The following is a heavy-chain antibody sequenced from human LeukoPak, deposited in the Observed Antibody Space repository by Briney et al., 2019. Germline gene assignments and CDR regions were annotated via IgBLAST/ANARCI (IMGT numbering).Heavy chain of an antibody. CDR1: GGSISSYH. CDR3: ARHSSVLPFDY. D-gene: IGHD3-10*01. V-gene: IGHV4-59*08. J-gene: IGHJ4*02. Sequence: PSETLSLTCTVSGGSISSYHWSWIRQPPGKGLEWIGFIYYSGSTNYNPSLKSRVIISVDTSKNQISLKLSSVTAADTAVYYCARHSSVLPFDYWGQGTLVAVSS. CDR2: IYYSGST.